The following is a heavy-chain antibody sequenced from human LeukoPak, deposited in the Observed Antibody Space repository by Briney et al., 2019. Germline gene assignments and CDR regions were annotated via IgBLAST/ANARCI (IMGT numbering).Heavy chain of an antibody. Sequence: SETLSLTCSVSGGSISSGGYYWSWIRQHPGKGLEWIGYIYYSGGTYYNPSLKSRVTISVDTSKNQFSLKLSSVTAADTAVYYCSRDAYQLRGGFYYYYMDVWGKGTTVTVSS. V-gene: IGHV4-31*03. J-gene: IGHJ6*03. CDR1: GGSISSGGYY. D-gene: IGHD2-2*01. CDR2: IYYSGGT. CDR3: SRDAYQLRGGFYYYYMDV.